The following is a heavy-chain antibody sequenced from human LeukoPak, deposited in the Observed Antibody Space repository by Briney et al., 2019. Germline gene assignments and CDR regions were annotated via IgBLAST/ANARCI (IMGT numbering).Heavy chain of an antibody. CDR3: ASPRRGDAFDI. V-gene: IGHV3-53*01. J-gene: IGHJ3*02. Sequence: GGSLRLSCAASGFTFSSYAMSWVRQAPGKGLEWVSVIYSGGSTYYADSVKGRFTISRDNSKNTLYLQMNSLRAEDTAVYYCASPRRGDAFDIWGQGTMVTVSS. CDR1: GFTFSSYA. CDR2: IYSGGST.